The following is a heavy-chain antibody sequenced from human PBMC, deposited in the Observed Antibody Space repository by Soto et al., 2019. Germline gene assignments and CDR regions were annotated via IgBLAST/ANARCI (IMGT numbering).Heavy chain of an antibody. V-gene: IGHV4-4*07. CDR1: GGSISSYY. J-gene: IGHJ6*02. CDR2: IYTSGST. Sequence: SETLSLTCTVSGGSISSYYWSWILQPAGRGLEWIGRIYTSGSTNYNPSLKSRFTMSVDTSKNQLSLKLRSVTAADTAVYYCARGGWVTKEGYYYYGMDVWGQGTTVTVSS. CDR3: ARGGWVTKEGYYYYGMDV. D-gene: IGHD5-18*01.